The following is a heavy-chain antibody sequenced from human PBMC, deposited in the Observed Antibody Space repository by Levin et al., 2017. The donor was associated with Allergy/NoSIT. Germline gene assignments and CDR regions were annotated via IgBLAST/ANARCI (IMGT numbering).Heavy chain of an antibody. CDR3: ARTRGCSSTSCYPDY. CDR2: ISGSGDST. CDR1: GFTFSSYA. J-gene: IGHJ4*02. Sequence: HGESLKISCAASGFTFSSYAMSWVRQAPGKGLEWVSAISGSGDSTYYADSVKGRFTISRDNSKNTLYLQMNSLRAEDTAVYYCARTRGCSSTSCYPDYWGQGTLVTVSS. D-gene: IGHD2-2*01. V-gene: IGHV3-23*01.